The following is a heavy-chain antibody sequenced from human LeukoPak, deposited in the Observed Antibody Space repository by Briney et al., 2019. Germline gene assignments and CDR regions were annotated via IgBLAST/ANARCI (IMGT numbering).Heavy chain of an antibody. V-gene: IGHV4-4*03. CDR2: IYYSGST. CDR3: ARVSGSYFDY. J-gene: IGHJ4*03. D-gene: IGHD1-26*01. Sequence: PLGTLCLTPAVSGGSISSSDWWSWVRQPPGKGLEWLGQIYYSGSTNYNPSLKSRVTISVDKSKNQFSLKLSSVTAADTAVYYCARVSGSYFDYWGNGGLRPVSS. CDR1: GGSISSSDW.